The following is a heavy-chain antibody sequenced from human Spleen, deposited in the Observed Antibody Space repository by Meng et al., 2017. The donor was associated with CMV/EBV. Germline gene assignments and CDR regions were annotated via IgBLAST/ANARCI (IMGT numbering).Heavy chain of an antibody. Sequence: GESLKISCVASGFTFSNYAMSWVRQAPGKGLEWVSLIYSGGSSTYYADSVKGRFTISRDNSKNTLSLQMNSLRADDTAVYYCAKTLDSSGYSIFDYWGQGTLVTVSS. V-gene: IGHV3-23*03. CDR1: GFTFSNYA. D-gene: IGHD3-22*01. CDR2: IYSGGSST. CDR3: AKTLDSSGYSIFDY. J-gene: IGHJ4*02.